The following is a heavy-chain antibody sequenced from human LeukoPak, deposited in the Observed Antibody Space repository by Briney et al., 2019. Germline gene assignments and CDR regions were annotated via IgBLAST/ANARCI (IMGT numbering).Heavy chain of an antibody. J-gene: IGHJ6*02. CDR2: IKKDGSET. CDR1: RFTFSNYW. Sequence: PGGSLRLSCAASRFTFSNYWMSWVRQAPGKGLEWVANIKKDGSETYFVDSVKGRFSISRDNAKNSLYLQMNSLRAEDTAVYYCARDHPWGYGMDVWGQGTTVTVSS. D-gene: IGHD7-27*01. CDR3: ARDHPWGYGMDV. V-gene: IGHV3-7*01.